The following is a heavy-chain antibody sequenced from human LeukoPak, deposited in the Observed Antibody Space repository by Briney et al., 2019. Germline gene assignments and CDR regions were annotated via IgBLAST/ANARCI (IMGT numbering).Heavy chain of an antibody. V-gene: IGHV4-59*04. CDR1: GFTVSSNY. CDR2: IFYSGST. Sequence: GSLRLSCAASGFTVSSNYMSWVRQAPGKGLDWIGTIFYSGSTYYNPSLKSRVTMSVDTSKNQFSLKLSSVTAADTAVYYCARQGYISGQGFRNNWFDPWGQGSLVTVSS. D-gene: IGHD6-19*01. CDR3: ARQGYISGQGFRNNWFDP. J-gene: IGHJ5*02.